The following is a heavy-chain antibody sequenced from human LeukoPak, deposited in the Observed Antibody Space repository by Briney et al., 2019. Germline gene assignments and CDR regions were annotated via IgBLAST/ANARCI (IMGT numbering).Heavy chain of an antibody. D-gene: IGHD4-17*01. V-gene: IGHV4-34*01. CDR3: ASVLGDYGDYGVDY. CDR2: INHSGST. CDR1: GGSFSGYY. J-gene: IGHJ4*02. Sequence: TPSETLSLTCAVYGGSFSGYYWSWIRQPPGKGLEWIGEINHSGSTNYNPSLKSRVTISVDTSKNQFSLKLSSVTAADPAVYYCASVLGDYGDYGVDYWGQGTLVTVSS.